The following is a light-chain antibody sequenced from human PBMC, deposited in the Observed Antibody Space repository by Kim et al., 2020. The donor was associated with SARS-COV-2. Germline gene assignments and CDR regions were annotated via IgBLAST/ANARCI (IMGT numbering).Light chain of an antibody. V-gene: IGLV2-11*01. Sequence: QSALTQPRSVSGSPGQSVTIPCTGTSSDVGGYDYVSWYQQHPGKAPKLMIYDVVKRPSGVPDRFSGSKSGNTASLTISGLQADDEADYYCCSFAGSSALGVFGTGTEVTVL. CDR1: SSDVGGYDY. CDR3: CSFAGSSALGV. J-gene: IGLJ1*01. CDR2: DVV.